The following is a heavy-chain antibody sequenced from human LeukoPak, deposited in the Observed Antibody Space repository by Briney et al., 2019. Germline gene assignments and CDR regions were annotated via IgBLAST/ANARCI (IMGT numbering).Heavy chain of an antibody. D-gene: IGHD4-23*01. CDR3: ARDFSSRDYGGNPPHEYGY. J-gene: IGHJ4*02. CDR2: INPSGGST. CDR1: GYTFTSYY. V-gene: IGHV1-46*01. Sequence: ASVKVSCKASGYTFTSYYMHWVRQAPGQGLEWMGIINPSGGSTSYAQKFQGRVTMTRDTSTSTVYMELSSLRSEDTAVYYCARDFSSRDYGGNPPHEYGYWGQGTLVTVSS.